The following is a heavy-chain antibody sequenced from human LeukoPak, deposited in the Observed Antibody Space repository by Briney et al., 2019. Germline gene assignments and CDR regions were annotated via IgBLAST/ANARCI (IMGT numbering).Heavy chain of an antibody. Sequence: GGSLRLSCAASGFTFSTYAMSWVRQAPGKGLEWVSAISGSGGSTYYADSVKGRFTISRDNSKNTLYLQMNSLGAEDTAVYYCAKDGSGSYYLPYSSFDYWGQGTPVTVSS. D-gene: IGHD3-10*01. V-gene: IGHV3-23*01. CDR3: AKDGSGSYYLPYSSFDY. CDR1: GFTFSTYA. CDR2: ISGSGGST. J-gene: IGHJ4*02.